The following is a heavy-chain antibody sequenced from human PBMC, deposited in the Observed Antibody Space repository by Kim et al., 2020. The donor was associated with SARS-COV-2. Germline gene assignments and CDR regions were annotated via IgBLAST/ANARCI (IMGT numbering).Heavy chain of an antibody. CDR1: GFTFSSYE. V-gene: IGHV3-48*03. J-gene: IGHJ6*02. CDR2: ISSSGSTI. CDR3: ARDLPPYCSSTSCYGGYYGMDV. D-gene: IGHD2-2*01. Sequence: GGSLRLSCAASGFTFSSYEMNWVRQAPGKGLEWVSYISSSGSTIYYADSVKGRFTISRDNAKNSLYLQMNSLRAEDTAVYYCARDLPPYCSSTSCYGGYYGMDVWGQGTTVTVSS.